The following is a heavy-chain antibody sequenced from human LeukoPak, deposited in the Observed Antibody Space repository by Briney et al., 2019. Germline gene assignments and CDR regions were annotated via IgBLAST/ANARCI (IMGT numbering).Heavy chain of an antibody. CDR3: ATSGIAAAGTPFDY. J-gene: IGHJ4*02. V-gene: IGHV1-2*02. Sequence: GASVKVSCKASGYTFSAYYMHWVRQAPGQGLEWMGWINPNSGGTNYAQKFQGRVTMTRDTSISTAYMELSRLRSDDTAVYYCATSGIAAAGTPFDYWGQGTLVTVSS. CDR1: GYTFSAYY. D-gene: IGHD6-13*01. CDR2: INPNSGGT.